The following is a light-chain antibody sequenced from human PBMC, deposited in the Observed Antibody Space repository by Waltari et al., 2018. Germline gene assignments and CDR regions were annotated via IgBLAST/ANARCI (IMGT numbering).Light chain of an antibody. CDR2: DAS. V-gene: IGKV3-20*01. J-gene: IGKJ1*01. CDR1: QSVSRT. Sequence: EIVLTQSPGTLSLSLGERATLSCRASQSVSRTLAWYQQKPGQAPRLLIYDASRRATGIPDRFSGSGSGTDFSLTISRLEPEDFAWYFCQKYGTLPATFGQGTKVEIK. CDR3: QKYGTLPAT.